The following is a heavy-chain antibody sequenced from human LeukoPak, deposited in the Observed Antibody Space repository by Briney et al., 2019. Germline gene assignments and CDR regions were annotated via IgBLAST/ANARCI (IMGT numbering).Heavy chain of an antibody. CDR1: GYTFTNYA. V-gene: IGHV1-2*02. D-gene: IGHD3-10*01. Sequence: ASVKVACKASGYTFTNYAMNWARQAPGQGLEWMGWINPNSGATKYAQKFQGRVTMTRDTSISTSYMELSRLRSDDTAVYYCARDDNDARYYYGSGSYYKMFDPWGQGTLVTVSS. J-gene: IGHJ5*02. CDR2: INPNSGAT. CDR3: ARDDNDARYYYGSGSYYKMFDP.